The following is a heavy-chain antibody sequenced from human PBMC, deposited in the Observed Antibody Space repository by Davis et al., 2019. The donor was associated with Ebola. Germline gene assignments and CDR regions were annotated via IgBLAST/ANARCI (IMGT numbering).Heavy chain of an antibody. J-gene: IGHJ4*02. CDR1: GGSISSSRYY. V-gene: IGHV4-61*05. CDR3: ARMTMRWELLRSPFDY. CDR2: IYYSGST. D-gene: IGHD1-26*01. Sequence: SETLSLTCTVSGGSISSSRYYWSWIRQPPGKGLEWIGYIYYSGSTNYNPSLKSRVTISVDTSKNQFSLKLSSVTAADTAVYYCARMTMRWELLRSPFDYWGQGSLVTVSS.